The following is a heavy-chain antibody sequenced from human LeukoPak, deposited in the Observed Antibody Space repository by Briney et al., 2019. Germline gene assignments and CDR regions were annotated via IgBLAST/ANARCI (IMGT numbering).Heavy chain of an antibody. J-gene: IGHJ4*02. Sequence: SETLSLTCTVSGGSITNYYWSWIRQPPGKGLEWIGYMYYTGSTNYNPSLKSRVTISEDTSKNQFSLRLSSVTAADTAVYYCARRDGSGYYGYYFDHWGQGTLVTVSS. CDR2: MYYTGST. CDR3: ARRDGSGYYGYYFDH. V-gene: IGHV4-59*01. D-gene: IGHD3-22*01. CDR1: GGSITNYY.